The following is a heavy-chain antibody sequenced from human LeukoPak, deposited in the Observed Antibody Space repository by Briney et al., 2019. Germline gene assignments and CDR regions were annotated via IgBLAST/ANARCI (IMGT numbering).Heavy chain of an antibody. CDR1: GFTFRSYN. J-gene: IGHJ4*02. Sequence: GGSLRLSCAASGFTFRSYNMNWVRQAPGKRPEWVSSISIIIRYIYYADSVKGRFTISRDNAKNSLYLQMNSLRAEDTALYYCARGASRADYWGQGTLVTVSS. V-gene: IGHV3-21*01. CDR3: ARGASRADY. CDR2: ISIIIRYI.